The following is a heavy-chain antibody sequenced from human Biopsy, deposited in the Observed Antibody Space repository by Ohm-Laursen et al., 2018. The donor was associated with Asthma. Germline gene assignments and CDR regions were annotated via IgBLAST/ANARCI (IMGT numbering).Heavy chain of an antibody. CDR3: ARTYYDFLTGQVKDVFGV. J-gene: IGHJ3*01. V-gene: IGHV1-3*04. Sequence: SVKVSCKASGYNFISFAIHWVRQAPGQKLEWMGWVNTGNGDTKYSQKFQGRVTITRDTSASTAYMELRSLRSEDTATYYCARTYYDFLTGQVKDVFGVWGQGTMVTVSS. CDR2: VNTGNGDT. CDR1: GYNFISFA. D-gene: IGHD3-9*01.